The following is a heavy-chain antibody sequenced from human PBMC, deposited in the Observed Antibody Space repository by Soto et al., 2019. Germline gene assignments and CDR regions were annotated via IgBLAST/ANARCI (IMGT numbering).Heavy chain of an antibody. CDR1: GFTFSSYS. Sequence: EVQLVESGGGLVQPGGSLRLSCAASGFTFSSYSMNWVRQAPGKGLEWVSYISSSSSTIYYADSVKGRFTISRDNAKNSLYLQINSRRAEDTAVYYCAREADCVNWFDPWGQGTLVTVSS. V-gene: IGHV3-48*01. J-gene: IGHJ5*02. CDR3: AREADCVNWFDP. CDR2: ISSSSSTI. D-gene: IGHD2-21*02.